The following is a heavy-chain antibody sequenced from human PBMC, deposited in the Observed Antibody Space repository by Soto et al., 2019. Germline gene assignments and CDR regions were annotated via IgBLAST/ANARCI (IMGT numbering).Heavy chain of an antibody. J-gene: IGHJ4*02. CDR3: ASGNHWQQLVTFDY. Sequence: QPGGSLRLSCAASGFTFSSYAMSWVRQAPGKGLEWVSAISGSGGSTYYADSVKGRFTISRDNSKNTLYLQMNSLRAEDTAVYYCASGNHWQQLVTFDYWGQGTLVTVSS. V-gene: IGHV3-23*01. CDR1: GFTFSSYA. D-gene: IGHD6-13*01. CDR2: ISGSGGST.